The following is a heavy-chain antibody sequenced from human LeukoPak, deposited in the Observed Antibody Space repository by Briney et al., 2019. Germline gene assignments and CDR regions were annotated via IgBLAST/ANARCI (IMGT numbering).Heavy chain of an antibody. CDR3: ARSYGDYEYNWFDP. Sequence: PSETLSLTCAVYGGSFSGYCWSWIRQPPGKGLEWIGEINHSGSTNYNPSLKSRVTISVDTSKNQFSLKLSSVTAADTAVYYCARSYGDYEYNWFDPWGQGTLVTVSS. CDR1: GGSFSGYC. V-gene: IGHV4-34*01. J-gene: IGHJ5*02. D-gene: IGHD4-17*01. CDR2: INHSGST.